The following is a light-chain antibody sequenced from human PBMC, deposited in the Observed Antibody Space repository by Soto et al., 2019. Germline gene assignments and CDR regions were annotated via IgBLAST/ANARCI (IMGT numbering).Light chain of an antibody. Sequence: QSALTQPASVSGSPGQSITISCTGTINDVGAYNYVSWYQQHPGKAPKLMIYEVNNRPSGVSNRFSGSKSGNTASLTISGLQADDAADYYCSSFTSTSPVYVFGTGTKLTVL. CDR1: INDVGAYNY. V-gene: IGLV2-14*01. CDR2: EVN. J-gene: IGLJ1*01. CDR3: SSFTSTSPVYV.